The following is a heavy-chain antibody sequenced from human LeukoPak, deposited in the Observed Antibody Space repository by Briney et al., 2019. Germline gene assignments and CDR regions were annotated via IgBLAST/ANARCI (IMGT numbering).Heavy chain of an antibody. CDR1: GFTFSSYW. V-gene: IGHV3-74*01. CDR3: AREGGSGSYYYYYGMDV. J-gene: IGHJ6*02. Sequence: QSGGSLRLSCAASGFTFSSYWMHWVRQAPGKGLVWVPRINSDGSSTSYADSVKGRFTISRDNAKNTLYLQMNSLRAEDTAVYYCAREGGSGSYYYYYGMDVWGQGTTVTVSS. CDR2: INSDGSST. D-gene: IGHD3-10*01.